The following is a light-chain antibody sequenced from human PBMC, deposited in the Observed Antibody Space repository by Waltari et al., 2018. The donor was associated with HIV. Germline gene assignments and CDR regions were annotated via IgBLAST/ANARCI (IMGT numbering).Light chain of an antibody. CDR2: EDN. V-gene: IGLV6-57*01. CDR3: QSYDSSGPDVV. Sequence: NFMLTQPHSVSESPGKTVTISCTRSRGSIASNYVQWYQQRPGSSPTTVIYEDNQRPSGVPDRFSGSIDSSSNSASLTISGLKTEDEADYYCQSYDSSGPDVVFGGGTKLTVL. CDR1: RGSIASNY. J-gene: IGLJ2*01.